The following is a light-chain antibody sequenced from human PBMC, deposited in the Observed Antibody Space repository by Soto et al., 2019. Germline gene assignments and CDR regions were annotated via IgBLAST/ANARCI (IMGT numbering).Light chain of an antibody. CDR3: TSYTTSSTHGV. J-gene: IGLJ3*02. Sequence: QSALTQPASVSGSPGQSITISCTRTSSDVGGYNYVSWYQQHPGKAPKLMIYEVSNRPSGVSNRFSGSKSGNTASLTISGLQAEDEADYYCTSYTTSSTHGVFGGGTKVTVL. CDR1: SSDVGGYNY. V-gene: IGLV2-14*01. CDR2: EVS.